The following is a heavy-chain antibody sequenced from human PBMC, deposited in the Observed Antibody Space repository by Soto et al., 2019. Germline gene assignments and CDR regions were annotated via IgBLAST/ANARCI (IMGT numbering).Heavy chain of an antibody. CDR2: IKSKSDGGKT. CDR3: TTDPSVFGYNYGMDV. J-gene: IGHJ6*02. Sequence: GYLRLSCEASGFSLNKACMSWVLQAPLKGLNWVGRIKSKSDGGKTDYAGPVKGRFTISRDDSKATLYLQLSSLKTDDTAVYYCTTDPSVFGYNYGMDVWGQGTTVTVSS. D-gene: IGHD1-1*01. V-gene: IGHV3-15*01. CDR1: GFSLNKAC.